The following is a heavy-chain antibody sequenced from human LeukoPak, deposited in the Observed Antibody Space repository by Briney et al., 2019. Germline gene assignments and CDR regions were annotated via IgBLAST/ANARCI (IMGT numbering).Heavy chain of an antibody. V-gene: IGHV3-30*02. CDR2: IRYDGSNK. CDR1: AFTFSRYG. Sequence: GGSLRLSCAASAFTFSRYGMHWVRQAPGKGLEWVAFIRYDGSNKHYADSVKGRFTISRDNSKNTLYLQVNSLRAEDTAVYYCAKDFEGNYCVDNWGQGTLVTVSS. J-gene: IGHJ4*02. D-gene: IGHD3-10*01. CDR3: AKDFEGNYCVDN.